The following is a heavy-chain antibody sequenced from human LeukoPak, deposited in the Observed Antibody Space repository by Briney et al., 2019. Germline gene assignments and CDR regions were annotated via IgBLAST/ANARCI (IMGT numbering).Heavy chain of an antibody. CDR2: IYYSGST. CDR1: GGSISSSSYY. V-gene: IGHV4-39*01. Sequence: SETLSLTCTVSGGSISSSSYYWGWIRQPPGKGPEWIGSIYYSGSTYYNPSLKSRVSISVHTSKNQFSLKLRSVTAADTAVYYCARPVPSRLGWFDPWGQGTLVTVSS. J-gene: IGHJ5*02. CDR3: ARPVPSRLGWFDP. D-gene: IGHD1-1*01.